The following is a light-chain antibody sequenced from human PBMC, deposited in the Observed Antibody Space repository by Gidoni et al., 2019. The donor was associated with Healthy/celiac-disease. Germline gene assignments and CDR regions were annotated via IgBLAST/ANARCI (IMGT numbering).Light chain of an antibody. CDR3: QQYNSYPWT. CDR1: QSISSW. J-gene: IGKJ1*01. V-gene: IGKV1-5*03. CDR2: KAS. Sequence: DIQMTQSPSTLSASVGDRVTITCRASQSISSWLAWYQQKPGKAPKLLISKASSLESGGPSRFSDSGSGTEFTLTISSLQPDDFATYYCQQYNSYPWTFGQWTKVEIK.